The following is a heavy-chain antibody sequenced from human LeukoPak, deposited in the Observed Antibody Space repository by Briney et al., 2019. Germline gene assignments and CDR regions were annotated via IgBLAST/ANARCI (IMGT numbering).Heavy chain of an antibody. CDR1: GGSFSGYY. J-gene: IGHJ6*03. CDR3: ARGRAAAREPYYYYYYMDV. D-gene: IGHD6-13*01. CDR2: INHSGST. Sequence: SETLSLTCAVYGGSFSGYYWSWIRQPPGKGLEWIGEINHSGSTNYNPSLKSRVTISVDTSKNRFSLKLSSVTAADTAVYYCARGRAAAREPYYYYYYMDVWGKGTTVTVSS. V-gene: IGHV4-34*01.